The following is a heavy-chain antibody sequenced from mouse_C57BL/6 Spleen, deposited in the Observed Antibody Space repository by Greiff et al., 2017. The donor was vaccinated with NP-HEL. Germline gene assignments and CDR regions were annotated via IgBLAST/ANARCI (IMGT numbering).Heavy chain of an antibody. D-gene: IGHD1-1*02. J-gene: IGHJ4*01. CDR1: GFTFSDYG. V-gene: IGHV5-17*01. CDR3: ARGGYYAMDY. CDR2: ISSGSSTI. Sequence: EVKVVESGGGLVKPGGSLKLSCAASGFTFSDYGMHWVRQAPEKGLEWVAYISSGSSTIYYADTVKGRFTISRDNAKNTLFLQMTSLRSEDTAMDYCARGGYYAMDYWGQGTSVTVSS.